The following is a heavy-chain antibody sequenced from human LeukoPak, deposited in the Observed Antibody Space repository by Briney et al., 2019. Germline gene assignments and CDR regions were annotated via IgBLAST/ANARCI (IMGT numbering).Heavy chain of an antibody. CDR2: IYTSGSN. D-gene: IGHD6-13*01. V-gene: IGHV4-4*07. CDR3: ATRLYSSSWIDDFDI. CDR1: GGSISSYY. J-gene: IGHJ3*02. Sequence: PSETLSLTRTVSGGSISSYYWSWIRQPAGKGREGIGRIYTSGSNNYNPSLRSRATMSVDTYKNQFSLKLSSVTAADTAVYYCATRLYSSSWIDDFDIWGQGTMVTVSS.